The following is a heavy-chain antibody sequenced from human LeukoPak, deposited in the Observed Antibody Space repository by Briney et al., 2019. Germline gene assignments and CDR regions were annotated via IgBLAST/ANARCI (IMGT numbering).Heavy chain of an antibody. CDR3: ARYDLSTLDD. D-gene: IGHD2/OR15-2a*01. J-gene: IGHJ4*02. CDR2: IHHSDLT. Sequence: PSETLSLTCTVSGISITTFYWAWIRQPPGKGLEWIGYIHHSDLTDYIPSLKNRVTISVDTSKNQFSLRLHSVTSADTAVYFCARYDLSTLDDWGPGTLATVSS. V-gene: IGHV4-59*01. CDR1: GISITTFY.